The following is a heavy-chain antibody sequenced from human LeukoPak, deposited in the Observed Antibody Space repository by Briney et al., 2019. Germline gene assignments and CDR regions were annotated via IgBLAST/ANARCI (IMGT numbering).Heavy chain of an antibody. CDR1: GGSISSGGYS. Sequence: PSETLSLTCAVSGGSISSGGYSWSWIRQPPGKGLEWIGYIYHSGSTNYNPSLKSRVTISLDKSKRQFSLKLSSVTAADTAVYYCARDSKLRTLDYWGQGTLVTVSS. D-gene: IGHD2-2*01. CDR2: IYHSGST. CDR3: ARDSKLRTLDY. V-gene: IGHV4-30-2*01. J-gene: IGHJ4*02.